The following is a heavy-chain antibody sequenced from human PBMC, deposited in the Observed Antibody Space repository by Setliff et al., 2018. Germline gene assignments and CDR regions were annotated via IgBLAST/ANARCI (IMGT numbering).Heavy chain of an antibody. CDR2: IKSDGSHT. CDR1: GFPFRDYE. V-gene: IGHV3-74*01. D-gene: IGHD2-2*01. J-gene: IGHJ4*02. CDR3: ARGGCSATSCLDY. Sequence: PSETLSLSCVATGFPFRDYEMHWVRQVPGKGLMWVSYIKSDGSHTAYADSVKGRFTISRDNAKNTLYLQMNSLEAEDTAVYYCARGGCSATSCLDYWGQGILVTVSS.